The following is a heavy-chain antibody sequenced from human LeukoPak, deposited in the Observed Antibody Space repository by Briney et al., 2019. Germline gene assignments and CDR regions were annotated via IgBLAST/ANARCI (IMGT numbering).Heavy chain of an antibody. V-gene: IGHV3-23*01. CDR3: AKRMIRGVNHDAFDL. J-gene: IGHJ3*01. CDR2: VSGSGGST. Sequence: AGGSLRLSCAASGFPFSRYAMSWVRQAPGKGLEWVSAVSGSGGSTYYADSVKGLFTISRDNSKNTLYLQMNSLRAEDTAVYYCAKRMIRGVNHDAFDLWGQGTMVTVSS. CDR1: GFPFSRYA. D-gene: IGHD3-10*01.